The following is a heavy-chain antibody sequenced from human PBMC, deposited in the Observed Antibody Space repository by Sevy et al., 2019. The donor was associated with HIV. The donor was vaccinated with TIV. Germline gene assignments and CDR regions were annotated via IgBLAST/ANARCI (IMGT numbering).Heavy chain of an antibody. CDR3: ARGYYDSSGYYYGYFHH. D-gene: IGHD3-22*01. Sequence: ASVKVSCKASGYTFTTYDINWVRQAAGQGLEWMGWMNPNSGSTGNAQNYQGRVTMTRNTSISTAYMKLRSLGSEDTAVYYCARGYYDSSGYYYGYFHHWGQGPLVTVSS. CDR1: GYTFTTYD. CDR2: MNPNSGST. J-gene: IGHJ1*01. V-gene: IGHV1-8*01.